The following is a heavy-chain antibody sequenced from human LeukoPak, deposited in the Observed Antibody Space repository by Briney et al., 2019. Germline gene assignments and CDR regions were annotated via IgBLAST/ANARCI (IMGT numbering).Heavy chain of an antibody. J-gene: IGHJ4*02. D-gene: IGHD5-12*01. CDR3: AKESGYDVDLEY. CDR2: INTDGSTT. Sequence: AHQEKREGLVWVSGINTDGSTTSYADSVKGRFTISRDNAKNTVYLQMSSLRAEDTAVYYCAKESGYDVDLEYWGRGALVTVSS. V-gene: IGHV3-74*01.